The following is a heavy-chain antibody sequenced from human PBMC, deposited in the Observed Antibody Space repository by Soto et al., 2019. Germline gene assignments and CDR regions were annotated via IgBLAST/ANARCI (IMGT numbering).Heavy chain of an antibody. D-gene: IGHD3-3*01. J-gene: IGHJ6*02. CDR2: MNPNSGNT. CDR1: GHTFTSYD. CDR3: ARVLSWASYYDFWSGYYNYYYYGMDV. Sequence: ASVKVSCKASGHTFTSYDINWVRQATGQGLEWMGWMNPNSGNTGYAQKFQDRVTLTRNTSISTAYMELSSLRSEDTAVYYCARVLSWASYYDFWSGYYNYYYYGMDVWGQGTTVTVSS. V-gene: IGHV1-8*01.